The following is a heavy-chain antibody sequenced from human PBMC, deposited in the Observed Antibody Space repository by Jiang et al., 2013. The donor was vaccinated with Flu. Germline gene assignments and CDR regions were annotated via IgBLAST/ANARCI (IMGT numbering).Heavy chain of an antibody. CDR1: GYSFTRYY. CDR2: INPSGGST. V-gene: IGHV1-46*01. CDR3: ARDRGFRELSL. D-gene: IGHD3-10*01. J-gene: IGHJ4*02. Sequence: SGAEVKKPGASVKVSCKASGYSFTRYYMHWVRQAPGQGLEWMGMINPSGGSTSYAQKFQGRVTMTRDTSTSTVYMELSSLRSEDTAVYYCARDRGFRELSLWGQGTLVTVSS.